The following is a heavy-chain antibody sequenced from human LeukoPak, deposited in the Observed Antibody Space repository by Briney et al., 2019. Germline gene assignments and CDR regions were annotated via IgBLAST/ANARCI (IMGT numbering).Heavy chain of an antibody. V-gene: IGHV4-39*02. CDR2: LYHSGST. J-gene: IGHJ6*02. CDR1: GGSISSSSYY. D-gene: IGHD6-19*01. CDR3: ASGGVFGDSSGSGDYYGMDV. Sequence: SETLSLTCTVSGGSISSSSYYWGWIRQPPGKGLEWIGSLYHSGSTYYNPSLKSRVTISIDTSKNHFSLKLNSVTAADTAVYYCASGGVFGDSSGSGDYYGMDVWGQGTTVTVSS.